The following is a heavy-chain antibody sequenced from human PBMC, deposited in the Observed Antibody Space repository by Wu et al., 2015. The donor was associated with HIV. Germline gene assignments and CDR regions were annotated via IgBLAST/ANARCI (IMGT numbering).Heavy chain of an antibody. V-gene: IGHV1-18*01. Sequence: QVQLVQSGTEMKKTGASVKVSCKTSGYKFSNYAITWVRQVPGQGLEWMGWINPQKGGTNYAQKFHGRVTMTTDTSANTAYMELSSLTSDDTAIYFCVRDAGPVDFDYWGQGTLVTVSS. CDR1: GYKFSNYA. CDR3: VRDAGPVDFDY. J-gene: IGHJ4*02. CDR2: INPQKGGT. D-gene: IGHD2-2*01.